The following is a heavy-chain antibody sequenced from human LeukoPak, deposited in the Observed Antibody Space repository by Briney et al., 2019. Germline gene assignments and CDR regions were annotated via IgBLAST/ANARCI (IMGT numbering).Heavy chain of an antibody. J-gene: IGHJ4*02. Sequence: GGSLRLSCAASGFTFSRYTMNWVRQAPGKGLEWISSIRNSTSHIFYADSVKGRFFVSRDNAQNLLFLHMNSLRAEDTAIYYCARVQSSIVMSPIPTFDYWGQGNLVIVSS. CDR1: GFTFSRYT. CDR2: IRNSTSHI. CDR3: ARVQSSIVMSPIPTFDY. D-gene: IGHD2-21*01. V-gene: IGHV3-21*06.